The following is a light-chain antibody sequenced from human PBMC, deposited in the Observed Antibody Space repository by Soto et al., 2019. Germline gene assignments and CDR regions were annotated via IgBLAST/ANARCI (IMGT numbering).Light chain of an antibody. CDR1: NHVHTW. CDR2: DVS. J-gene: IGKJ1*01. V-gene: IGKV1-5*01. CDR3: QQYNTYWT. Sequence: DIYVTRFRSARCASVEGRVTITCRASNHVHTWLAWYQQKPGKAPQLLIYDVSVLERGVPSRFSGSGSGTEFTLTISGLQSDDFATYYCQQYNTYWTFGQGTK.